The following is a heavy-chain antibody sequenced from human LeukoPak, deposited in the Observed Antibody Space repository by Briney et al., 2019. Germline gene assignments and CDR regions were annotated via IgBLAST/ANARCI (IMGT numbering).Heavy chain of an antibody. CDR3: AKDLGPMTTVTPVGFDY. D-gene: IGHD4-17*01. CDR1: GFTFSSYG. CDR2: IWYDGSNK. J-gene: IGHJ4*02. Sequence: GGSLRLSCAASGFTFSSYGMHWVRQAPGKGLEWVAVIWYDGSNKYYADSVKGRSTISRDNSKDTLYLQMNSLRAEDTAVYYCAKDLGPMTTVTPVGFDYWGQGTLVTVSS. V-gene: IGHV3-33*06.